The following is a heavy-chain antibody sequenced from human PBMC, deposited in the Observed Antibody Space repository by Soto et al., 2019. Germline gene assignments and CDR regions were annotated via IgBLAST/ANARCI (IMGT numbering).Heavy chain of an antibody. V-gene: IGHV3-33*01. CDR2: IWYDGSNK. CDR1: GFTFSSYG. CDR3: ARVNCTNGVCYIADAFDY. D-gene: IGHD2-8*01. Sequence: GGSLRLSCAASGFTFSSYGMHWVRQAPGKGLEWVAVIWYDGSNKYYADSVKGRFTISRDNSKNTLYLQMNSLRAEDTAVYYCARVNCTNGVCYIADAFDYWGQGTLVTVSS. J-gene: IGHJ4*02.